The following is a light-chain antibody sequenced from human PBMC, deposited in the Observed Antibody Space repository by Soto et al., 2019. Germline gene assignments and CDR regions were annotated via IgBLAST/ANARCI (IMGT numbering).Light chain of an antibody. Sequence: EIVMTQSPATLSVSPGERVTLSCRASQSVRSNLAWYQQKPGQAPRLLISSASTRATGIPARFSGRGSGKEFTLTIRCLQSDYFAVYYCQQYNYWPRKFGQGTKGEIK. J-gene: IGKJ1*01. CDR2: SAS. CDR1: QSVRSN. V-gene: IGKV3-15*01. CDR3: QQYNYWPRK.